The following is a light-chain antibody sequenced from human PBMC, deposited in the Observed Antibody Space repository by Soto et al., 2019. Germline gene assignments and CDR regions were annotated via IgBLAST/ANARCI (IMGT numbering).Light chain of an antibody. J-gene: IGKJ4*01. CDR2: GAS. CDR3: QKYNNWPLT. V-gene: IGKV3-15*01. Sequence: EIVMTQSPATLSVSPGERATLSCRASQSVSSNLAWYLQKPGQAPRLLIYGASTRATGIPARFSGSGSGTEFTLTISSLQSEDFAVYYCQKYNNWPLTFGGGTKVEIK. CDR1: QSVSSN.